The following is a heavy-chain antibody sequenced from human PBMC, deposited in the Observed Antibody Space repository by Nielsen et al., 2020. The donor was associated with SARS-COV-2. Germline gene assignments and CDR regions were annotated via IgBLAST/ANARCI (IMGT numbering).Heavy chain of an antibody. CDR3: TTEVRYFDWLFQTDYYYYYGMDV. D-gene: IGHD3-9*01. J-gene: IGHJ6*02. CDR2: ISGSGGST. CDR1: GFTFSSYA. V-gene: IGHV3-23*01. Sequence: GGSLRLSCAASGFTFSSYAMSWVRQAPGKGLEWVSAISGSGGSTYYADSVKGRFTISRDNSKNTLYLQMNSLRAEDTAVYYCTTEVRYFDWLFQTDYYYYYGMDVWGQGTTVTVSS.